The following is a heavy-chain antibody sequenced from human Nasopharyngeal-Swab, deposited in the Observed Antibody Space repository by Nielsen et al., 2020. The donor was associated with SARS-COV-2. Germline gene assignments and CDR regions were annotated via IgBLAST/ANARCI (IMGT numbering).Heavy chain of an antibody. D-gene: IGHD4-23*01. V-gene: IGHV3-48*03. Sequence: SCAASGFTCSSSERNWVREAQGKGLEWVSYISSIGSTIYYADSVKSRFTISRDNAKKSLYLQMNSLRAEDTAVYYCAKDLRGFVSYGMDVWGQGTTVTVSS. CDR3: AKDLRGFVSYGMDV. CDR2: ISSIGSTI. J-gene: IGHJ6*02. CDR1: GFTCSSSE.